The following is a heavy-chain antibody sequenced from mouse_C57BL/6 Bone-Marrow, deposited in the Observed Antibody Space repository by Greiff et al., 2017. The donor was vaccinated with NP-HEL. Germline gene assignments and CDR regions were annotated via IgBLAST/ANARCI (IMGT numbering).Heavy chain of an antibody. CDR3: ATYYSNCWYFDV. J-gene: IGHJ1*03. CDR2: IYPGSGSP. CDR1: GYTFTSYW. V-gene: IGHV1-55*01. Sequence: VQLQQPGAELVKPGASVKMSCKASGYTFTSYWITWVKQRPGQGLEWIGDIYPGSGSPNYNEKFKSTATLTVDTSSSTAYMQLSSLTSEDSAVYDCATYYSNCWYFDVWGTGTTVTVSS. D-gene: IGHD2-5*01.